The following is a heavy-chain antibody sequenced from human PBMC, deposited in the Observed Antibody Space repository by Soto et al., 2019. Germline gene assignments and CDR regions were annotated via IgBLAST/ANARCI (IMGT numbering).Heavy chain of an antibody. Sequence: AGGSLRLSCAASGFTFSSYWMSWVRQAPGKGLEWVANIKQDGSEKYYVDSVKGRFTISRDNAKNSLYLQMNSLRAEDTAVYYCAREWPPELTGPSFHYYYYYGMDVWGQGTTVTVSS. D-gene: IGHD7-27*01. CDR2: IKQDGSEK. CDR3: AREWPPELTGPSFHYYYYYGMDV. CDR1: GFTFSSYW. V-gene: IGHV3-7*05. J-gene: IGHJ6*02.